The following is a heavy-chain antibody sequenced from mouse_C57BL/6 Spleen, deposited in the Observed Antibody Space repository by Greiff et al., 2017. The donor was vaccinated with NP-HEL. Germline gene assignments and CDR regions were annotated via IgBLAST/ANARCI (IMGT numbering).Heavy chain of an antibody. V-gene: IGHV1-55*01. Sequence: VKLQQPGAELVKPGASVKMSCKASGYTFTSYWITWVKQRPGQGLEWIGDIYPGSGSTNYNEKFKSKATLTVDTSSSTAYMQLSSLTSEDSAVYYCAREEIYYYGSSYVEDYFDYWGQGTTLTVSS. D-gene: IGHD1-1*01. CDR2: IYPGSGST. J-gene: IGHJ2*01. CDR3: AREEIYYYGSSYVEDYFDY. CDR1: GYTFTSYW.